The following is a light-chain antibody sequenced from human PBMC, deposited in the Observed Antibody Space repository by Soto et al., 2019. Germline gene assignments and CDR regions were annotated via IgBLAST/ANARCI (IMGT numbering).Light chain of an antibody. CDR1: QSVSSSY. CDR2: VAS. Sequence: EIVLTQSPGTLSLSPGERATLSCRASQSVSSSYLAWYQQKPGQAPRLLIYVASSGATGIPDRFSGSGSGTDFTLTISRLEPEDFAVYYCQQYGSSPPTFGQGTKLEIK. V-gene: IGKV3-20*01. J-gene: IGKJ2*01. CDR3: QQYGSSPPT.